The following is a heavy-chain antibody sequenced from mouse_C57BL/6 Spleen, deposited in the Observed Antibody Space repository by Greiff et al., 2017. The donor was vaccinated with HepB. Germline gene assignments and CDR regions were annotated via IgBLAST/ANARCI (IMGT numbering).Heavy chain of an antibody. CDR1: GYAFTNYL. CDR2: INPGSGGT. D-gene: IGHD1-1*01. J-gene: IGHJ2*01. V-gene: IGHV1-54*01. CDR3: ARSGSSYYFDY. Sequence: VQRVESGAELVRPGTSVKVSCKASGYAFTNYLIEWVKQRPGQGLEWIGVINPGSGGTNYNEKFKGKATLTADKSSSTAYMQLSSLTSEDSAVYFCARSGSSYYFDYWGQGTTLTVSS.